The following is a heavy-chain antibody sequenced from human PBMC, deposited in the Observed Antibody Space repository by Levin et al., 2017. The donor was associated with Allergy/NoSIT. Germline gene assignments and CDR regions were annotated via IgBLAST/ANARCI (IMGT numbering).Heavy chain of an antibody. D-gene: IGHD5-18*01. CDR1: GYSSTSYW. Sequence: GESLKISCKVSGYSSTSYWISWVRQMPGKGLEWMGRIDPSDSYTNYSPSFQGHVTISADKSTSTPYLQWSSLKASDTAMYYFRSMVDTSMGSPWDQGPLVTVSS. CDR3: RSMVDTSMGSP. J-gene: IGHJ5*02. V-gene: IGHV5-10-1*01. CDR2: IDPSDSYT.